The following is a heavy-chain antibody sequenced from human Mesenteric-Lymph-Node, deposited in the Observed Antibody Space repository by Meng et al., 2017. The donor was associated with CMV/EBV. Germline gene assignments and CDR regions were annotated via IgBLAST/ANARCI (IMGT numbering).Heavy chain of an antibody. Sequence: SVKVSCKASGGTFSSYAISWVRQAPGQGLEWMGGIIPIFGTANYAQKFQGRVTITTDESTSTAYMELSSLRSEDTAVYYCARGVYRGSYFYGMDVWGQGTTVTVSS. CDR1: GGTFSSYA. J-gene: IGHJ6*02. V-gene: IGHV1-69*05. CDR2: IIPIFGTA. CDR3: ARGVYRGSYFYGMDV. D-gene: IGHD1-26*01.